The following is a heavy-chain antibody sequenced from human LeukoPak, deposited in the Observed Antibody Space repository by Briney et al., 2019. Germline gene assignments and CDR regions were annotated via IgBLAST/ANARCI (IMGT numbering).Heavy chain of an antibody. Sequence: GGSLRLSCEASEFTFSSYSMHWVRQAPGKGLVWVSRINSDGRTKIYADSVKGRFTISRDNAKNTLYLQMNSLRAEDTAVYYCAREGYYDSSGYSIRFSYWGQGTLVTVSS. D-gene: IGHD3-22*01. V-gene: IGHV3-74*01. CDR1: EFTFSSYS. CDR2: INSDGRTK. J-gene: IGHJ4*02. CDR3: AREGYYDSSGYSIRFSY.